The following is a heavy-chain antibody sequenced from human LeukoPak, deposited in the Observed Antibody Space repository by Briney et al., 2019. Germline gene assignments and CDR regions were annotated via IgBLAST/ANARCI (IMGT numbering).Heavy chain of an antibody. CDR1: GFTFSSYW. D-gene: IGHD1-14*01. CDR3: ARSNQADDY. CDR2: INPGGSSI. J-gene: IGHJ4*02. V-gene: IGHV3-74*01. Sequence: GGSLRLSCAASGFTFSSYWMHWVRQVPGKGLVWVARINPGGSSITYADSVKGRFTISRDNAKNTLYLQMDSLRAEDTGVFYCARSNQADDYWGQGTLVTVSS.